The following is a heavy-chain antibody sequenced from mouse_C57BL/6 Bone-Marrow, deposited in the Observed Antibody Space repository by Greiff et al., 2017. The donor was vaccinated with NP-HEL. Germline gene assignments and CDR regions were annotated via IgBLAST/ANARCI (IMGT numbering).Heavy chain of an antibody. J-gene: IGHJ2*01. CDR1: GFTFSNYW. CDR2: IRLKSDNYAT. Sequence: EVKLQESGGGLVQPGGSMKLSCVASGFTFSNYWMNWVRQSPEKGLEWVAQIRLKSDNYATHYAESVKGRFTISRDDSKSSVYLQMNNLRAEDTGIYYCTSPLYDGYHFFDYWGQGTTLTVSS. V-gene: IGHV6-3*01. D-gene: IGHD2-3*01. CDR3: TSPLYDGYHFFDY.